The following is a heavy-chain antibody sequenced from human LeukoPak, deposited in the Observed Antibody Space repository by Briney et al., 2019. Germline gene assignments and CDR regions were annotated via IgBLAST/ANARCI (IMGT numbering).Heavy chain of an antibody. CDR3: AFGPHQQWLLADY. CDR2: ITGSGDST. V-gene: IGHV3-23*01. CDR1: GFSFSSYA. Sequence: PGGSLRLSCAVSGFSFSSYAVGWVRQTPGKGLQLVSTITGSGDSTYYVDSANGRFTISRDNSKNTLYLQVNSLRADDTALYYCAFGPHQQWLLADYWGQGTLVTVSS. D-gene: IGHD6-19*01. J-gene: IGHJ4*02.